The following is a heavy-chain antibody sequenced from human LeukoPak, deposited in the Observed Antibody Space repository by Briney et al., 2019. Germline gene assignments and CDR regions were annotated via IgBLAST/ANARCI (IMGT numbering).Heavy chain of an antibody. V-gene: IGHV3-9*01. Sequence: PGGSLRLSCAASGFTFSSYSMNWVRQAPGKGLEWVSSISWNSGIIDYADSVKGRFTISRDNAKNSLYLQMNSLRAEDTALYYCAKGRGEVRAAGTRFDYWGQGTLVTVSS. D-gene: IGHD3-10*01. J-gene: IGHJ4*02. CDR1: GFTFSSYS. CDR3: AKGRGEVRAAGTRFDY. CDR2: ISWNSGII.